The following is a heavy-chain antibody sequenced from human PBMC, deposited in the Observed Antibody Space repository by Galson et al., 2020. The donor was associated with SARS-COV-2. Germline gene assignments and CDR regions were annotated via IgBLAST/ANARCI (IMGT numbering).Heavy chain of an antibody. J-gene: IGHJ4*02. V-gene: IGHV4-61*02. CDR2: IYTSGST. CDR1: GGSISSSSYY. CDR3: ARERRWELYFDH. D-gene: IGHD1-26*01. Sequence: SETLSLTCTVSGGSISSSSYYWSWIRQPAGKGLEWIGRIYTSGSTNYNPSLKSRVTISVDTSKNQFSLKLSSVTSADAAVYYCARERRWELYFDHRCQGTLVTVSA.